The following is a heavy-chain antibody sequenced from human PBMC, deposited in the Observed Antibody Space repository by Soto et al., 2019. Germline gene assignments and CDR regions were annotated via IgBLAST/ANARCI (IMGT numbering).Heavy chain of an antibody. V-gene: IGHV3-23*01. Sequence: EVQLLESGGGLVQPGGSLRLSCAASGFTFTSYAMTWVRQAPGKGLEWVSVVIGSGSRTYYADSVRDRFTISRDNFKNTLYLQMNSLRAGDTAVYYCARDRGVARGWFDPWGQGTLVTVSS. CDR1: GFTFTSYA. D-gene: IGHD5-12*01. J-gene: IGHJ5*02. CDR3: ARDRGVARGWFDP. CDR2: VIGSGSRT.